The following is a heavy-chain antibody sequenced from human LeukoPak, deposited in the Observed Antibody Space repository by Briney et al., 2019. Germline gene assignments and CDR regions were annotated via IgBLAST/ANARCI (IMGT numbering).Heavy chain of an antibody. J-gene: IGHJ5*02. CDR1: GYSFTSYW. D-gene: IGHD3-3*01. Sequence: GESLKISCQGSGYSFTSYWIGWVRQMPGKGLEWMGIIYPGDSDTRYSPSFQGQVTISADKSISTAYLQWSSLKASDTAMYYCARRNPHYDFWSGYYRDWFDPWGQGTLVTVSS. CDR3: ARRNPHYDFWSGYYRDWFDP. V-gene: IGHV5-51*01. CDR2: IYPGDSDT.